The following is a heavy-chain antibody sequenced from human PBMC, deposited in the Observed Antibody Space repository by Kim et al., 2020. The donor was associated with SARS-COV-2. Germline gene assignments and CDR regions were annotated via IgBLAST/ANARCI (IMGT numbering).Heavy chain of an antibody. Sequence: GGSLRLSCAASGFTFDDYTMHWVRQAPGKGLEWVSLISWDGGSTYYADSVKGRFTISRDNSKNSLYLQMNSLRTEDTALYYCAKDLYVGNGVGGGDYYYYYGMGVWGQGATVTVSS. V-gene: IGHV3-43*01. D-gene: IGHD3-16*01. CDR3: AKDLYVGNGVGGGDYYYYYGMGV. CDR1: GFTFDDYT. J-gene: IGHJ6*02. CDR2: ISWDGGST.